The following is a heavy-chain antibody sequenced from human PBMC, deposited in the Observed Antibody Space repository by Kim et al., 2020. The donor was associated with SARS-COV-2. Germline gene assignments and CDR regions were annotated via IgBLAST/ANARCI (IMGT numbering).Heavy chain of an antibody. CDR3: ARGVGGDSSHHEGY. J-gene: IGHJ4*02. D-gene: IGHD2-15*01. Sequence: KPCLKGGVTISADTSKTQFSLKLSSVTAADTAVYYCARGVGGDSSHHEGYWGQGTLVTVSS. V-gene: IGHV4-34*01.